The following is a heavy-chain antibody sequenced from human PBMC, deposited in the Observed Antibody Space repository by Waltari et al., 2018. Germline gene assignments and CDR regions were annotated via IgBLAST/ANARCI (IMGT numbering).Heavy chain of an antibody. J-gene: IGHJ4*02. Sequence: QESGPGLLKPSETPFLTCAVAGGPGTATSYFWSRIGQPPVKGLDWLGNVYYDGSTNYNSSLESRVSLSVDTSQNQISLKLTSVTAADTAVYYCARQVLYCRSSSCVGLDFSHWGQGTLVAVSS. V-gene: IGHV4-39*01. CDR2: VYYDGST. CDR1: GGPGTATSYF. CDR3: ARQVLYCRSSSCVGLDFSH. D-gene: IGHD2-2*01.